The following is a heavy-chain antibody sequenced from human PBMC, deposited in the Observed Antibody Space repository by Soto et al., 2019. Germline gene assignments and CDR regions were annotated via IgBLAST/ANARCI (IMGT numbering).Heavy chain of an antibody. Sequence: ASVKVSCKASGYTFTSYEINWVRQATGQGFEYLGWMNPNSGNTGYVKKFHGRVTMTRDTSMSTAYMELSSLQSEDMAVYYCAREGQAPYYYYGMDVWGQGTAVTVSS. J-gene: IGHJ6*02. CDR3: AREGQAPYYYYGMDV. CDR1: GYTFTSYE. V-gene: IGHV1-8*01. CDR2: MNPNSGNT.